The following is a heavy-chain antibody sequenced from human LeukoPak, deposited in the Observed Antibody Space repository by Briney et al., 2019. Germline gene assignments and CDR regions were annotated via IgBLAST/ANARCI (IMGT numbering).Heavy chain of an antibody. CDR3: ARANYYDTSGYSRGAFDI. CDR1: GVSISSSSYY. CDR2: MYYSGST. D-gene: IGHD3-22*01. Sequence: SETLSLTCTVSGVSISSSSYYWGWIRQPPGKGLEWIVSMYYSGSTYYNPSLKSRFTISVDTSKNQFSLKLTSVTAADTAVYYCARANYYDTSGYSRGAFDIWGQGTMVTVSS. V-gene: IGHV4-39*01. J-gene: IGHJ3*02.